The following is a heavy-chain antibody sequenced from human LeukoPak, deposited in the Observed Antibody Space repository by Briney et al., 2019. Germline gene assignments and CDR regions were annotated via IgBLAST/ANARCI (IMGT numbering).Heavy chain of an antibody. V-gene: IGHV1-18*04. CDR1: GYTFNSYG. J-gene: IGHJ4*02. CDR2: ISPYTGNT. CDR3: ARDQYDHVWGSYRPYFDY. D-gene: IGHD3-16*02. Sequence: ASVKVSCKTSGYTFNSYGISWVRQAPGQGLEWMGSISPYTGNTKYAESLQGRVILTTDTSTRTAYMELRSLRSDDTAVFYCARDQYDHVWGSYRPYFDYWGRGTLVTVSS.